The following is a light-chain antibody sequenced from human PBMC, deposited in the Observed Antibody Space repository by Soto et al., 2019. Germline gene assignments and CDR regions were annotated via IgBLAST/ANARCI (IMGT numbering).Light chain of an antibody. V-gene: IGKV3-11*01. CDR1: QSVYSY. CDR2: DVS. J-gene: IGKJ4*01. Sequence: EVVLTQSPATLSLSPGERATLSCRASQSVYSYLAWYQQKPGQPPRLLISDVSNRATGIPARFSGSGYGTDFALTISSLEPKEFAVYYCQQRNDWPFTFGGGTKVEIK. CDR3: QQRNDWPFT.